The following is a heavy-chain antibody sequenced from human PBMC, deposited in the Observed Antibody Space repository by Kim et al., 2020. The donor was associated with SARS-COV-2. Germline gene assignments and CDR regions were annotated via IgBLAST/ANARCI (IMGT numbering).Heavy chain of an antibody. Sequence: SETLSLTCAVYGGSFSGYYWSWIRQPPGKGLEWIGEINHSGSTNYNPSLKSRVTISVDTSKNQFSLKLSSVTAADTAVYYCAGAYYGSGGTIYYYYGMDVWGQGTTVTVSS. J-gene: IGHJ6*02. D-gene: IGHD3-10*01. CDR3: AGAYYGSGGTIYYYYGMDV. V-gene: IGHV4-34*01. CDR2: INHSGST. CDR1: GGSFSGYY.